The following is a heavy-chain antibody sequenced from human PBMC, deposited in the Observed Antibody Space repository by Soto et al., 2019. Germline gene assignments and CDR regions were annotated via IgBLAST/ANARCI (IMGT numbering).Heavy chain of an antibody. V-gene: IGHV3-15*07. D-gene: IGHD3-22*01. CDR2: IKSKADGGTT. CDR1: GFTFSNAW. J-gene: IGHJ4*02. Sequence: GGSLRLSCAASGFTFSNAWMNWVRQAPGKGLEWVGRIKSKADGGTTDYAAPVKGRFTISRDDSKNTLYLQMNSLKTEDTAVYYCSTDLYYYDSSGYYPTDYWGQGTLVTVSS. CDR3: STDLYYYDSSGYYPTDY.